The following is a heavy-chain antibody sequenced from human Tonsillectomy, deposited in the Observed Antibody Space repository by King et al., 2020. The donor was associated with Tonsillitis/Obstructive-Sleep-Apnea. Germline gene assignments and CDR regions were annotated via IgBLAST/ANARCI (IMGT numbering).Heavy chain of an antibody. CDR3: AKDTCYYDSSGYCKSDY. D-gene: IGHD3-22*01. CDR2: ISGSGGST. J-gene: IGHJ4*02. CDR1: GFTFSSYA. V-gene: IGHV3-23*04. Sequence: EKQLVQSGGGLVQPGGSLRLSCAASGFTFSSYAMSWVRQAPGKGLEWVSAISGSGGSTYSADSVKGRFTISRDNSKNTLYLQMNSLRAEDTAVYYCAKDTCYYDSSGYCKSDYWGQGTLVTVSS.